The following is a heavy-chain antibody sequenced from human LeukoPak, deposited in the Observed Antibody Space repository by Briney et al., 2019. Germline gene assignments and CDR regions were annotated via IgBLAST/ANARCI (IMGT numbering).Heavy chain of an antibody. V-gene: IGHV1-18*01. CDR2: ISAYNGNT. J-gene: IGHJ3*02. CDR1: GYTFTSYG. D-gene: IGHD2-2*01. CDR3: ARAPGDIVVVPAARKDAFDI. Sequence: ASVKLSCKASGYTFTSYGISWVRHAPGQGLEWMGWISAYNGNTSYAKKLQGRVTMTTDTSTSTAYMELRSLRSDDTAVYYCARAPGDIVVVPAARKDAFDIWGQGTMVTVSS.